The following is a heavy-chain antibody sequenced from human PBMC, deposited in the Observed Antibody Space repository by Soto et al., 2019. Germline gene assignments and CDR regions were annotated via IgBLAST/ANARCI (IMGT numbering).Heavy chain of an antibody. CDR2: INPSGGST. J-gene: IGHJ4*02. Sequence: QVQLVQSGAEVKKPGASVKVSCKASGYTFTSYYMHWVRQAPGQGLEWMGIINPSGGSTSYAQKFQGRVTITRDTSTSTGYMELSSLRSEDTAVYYCARDGRSSYSSAWYYFDYWGQGTLVTVSS. CDR3: ARDGRSSYSSAWYYFDY. V-gene: IGHV1-46*01. D-gene: IGHD6-19*01. CDR1: GYTFTSYY.